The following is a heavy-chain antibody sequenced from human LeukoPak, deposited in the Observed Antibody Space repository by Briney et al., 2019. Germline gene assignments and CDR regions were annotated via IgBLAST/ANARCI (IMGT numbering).Heavy chain of an antibody. V-gene: IGHV1-2*02. D-gene: IGHD3-16*01. CDR2: INPTSGGT. J-gene: IGHJ4*02. Sequence: GASVKVSCKASGYTFTSYYMHWVRQAPGQGPEWMGWINPTSGGTNYAQKFQGRVTMTRDTSISTAYMELSRLRSDDTAVYYCARGFMITFGGVKDYWGQGTLVTVSS. CDR3: ARGFMITFGGVKDY. CDR1: GYTFTSYY.